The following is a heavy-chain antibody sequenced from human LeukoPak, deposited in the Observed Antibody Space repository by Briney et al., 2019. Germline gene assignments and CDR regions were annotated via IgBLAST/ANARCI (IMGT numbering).Heavy chain of an antibody. V-gene: IGHV4-59*01. CDR3: ARLYSSSWYYMDV. Sequence: SETLSLTCTVSGGSISSYYWSWIRQPPGKGLEWIGDIYYSGSTNYNPSLKSQVTISVDTSKNQFSLKLSSVTAADTAVYYCARLYSSSWYYMDVWGQGTTVTVSS. D-gene: IGHD6-13*01. CDR1: GGSISSYY. J-gene: IGHJ6*03. CDR2: IYYSGST.